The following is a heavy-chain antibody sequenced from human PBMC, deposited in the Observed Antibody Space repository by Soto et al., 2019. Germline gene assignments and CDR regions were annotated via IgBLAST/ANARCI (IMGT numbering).Heavy chain of an antibody. D-gene: IGHD3-16*01. CDR2: ICDSGST. CDR3: AGQGENDYFDF. CDR1: SGSINKYC. J-gene: IGHJ4*02. V-gene: IGHV4-59*08. Sequence: SETLSLTCTVSSGSINKYCWSWIRQPPGKELEWIGYICDSGSTNYNPSLTSRVTMSVDTSKNQFSLNLSSMTAADTAIYYCAGQGENDYFDFWGQGALVTVSS.